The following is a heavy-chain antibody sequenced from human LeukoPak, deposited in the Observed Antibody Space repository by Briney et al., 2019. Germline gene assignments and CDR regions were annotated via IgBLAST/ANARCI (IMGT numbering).Heavy chain of an antibody. CDR3: ARDTYYDFWSGYFATDWFDP. CDR1: GGSFSGYY. CDR2: INHSGST. Sequence: SETLSLTCAVYGGSFSGYYWSWIRQPPGKGLEWIGEINHSGSTNYNPSLKSRVTISVDTSKNQFSLKLSSVTAADTAVYYCARDTYYDFWSGYFATDWFDPWGQGTLVTVSS. J-gene: IGHJ5*02. D-gene: IGHD3-3*01. V-gene: IGHV4-34*01.